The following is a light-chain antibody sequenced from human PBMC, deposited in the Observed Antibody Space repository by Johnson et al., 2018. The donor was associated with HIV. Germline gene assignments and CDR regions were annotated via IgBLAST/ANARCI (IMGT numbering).Light chain of an antibody. CDR3: GTWDSSLSGL. CDR2: DNN. J-gene: IGLJ1*01. Sequence: QSVLTQPPSVSAAPGQKVTISCSGTNSNIGNNYVSWYQHLPGTAPKLLIYDNNKRPSGIPDRFSASKSGTSATLGITGLQTEDEADYYCGTWDSSLSGLFGTGTKVTVL. V-gene: IGLV1-51*01. CDR1: NSNIGNNY.